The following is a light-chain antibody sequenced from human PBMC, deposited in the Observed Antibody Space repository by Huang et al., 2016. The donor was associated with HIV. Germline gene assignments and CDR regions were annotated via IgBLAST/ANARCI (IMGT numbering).Light chain of an antibody. CDR3: QQYNNWPPYT. Sequence: EIVMTQSPATLSVSPGERATLSCRASQSGSSNFAWYQQKPGQAPRPLIYGASTRATGIPARFSGSGSGTEFTLTISSLQSEDFAVYYCQQYNNWPPYTFGQGTKLEIK. J-gene: IGKJ2*01. CDR2: GAS. V-gene: IGKV3-15*01. CDR1: QSGSSN.